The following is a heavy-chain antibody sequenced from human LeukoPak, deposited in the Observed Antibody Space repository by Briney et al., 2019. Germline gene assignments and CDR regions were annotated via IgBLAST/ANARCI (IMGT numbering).Heavy chain of an antibody. CDR3: AKTPNSGNYYASFDY. CDR1: GFTFGDYA. D-gene: IGHD1-26*01. J-gene: IGHJ4*02. V-gene: IGHV3-23*01. Sequence: GGSLRLSCTSFGFTFGDYAISWVRQAPGKGLEWVSVISGSGGTTYYAGSVKGRFTISRDNSKDTLYLQMNSLRAEDTAVYYCAKTPNSGNYYASFDYWGQGTLVTVSS. CDR2: ISGSGGTT.